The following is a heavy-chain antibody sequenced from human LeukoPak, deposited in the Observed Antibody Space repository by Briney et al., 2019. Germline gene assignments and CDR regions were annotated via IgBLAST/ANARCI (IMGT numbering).Heavy chain of an antibody. Sequence: SETLSLTCTVSGGSISSYYWSWIRQPAGKGLEWIGRIYTSRSTNYNPSLKSRVTMSVDTSKNQFSLKLSSVTAADTAVYYCARHPSVAAPFDYWGQGTLVTVSS. D-gene: IGHD2-15*01. CDR1: GGSISSYY. CDR2: IYTSRST. J-gene: IGHJ4*02. V-gene: IGHV4-4*07. CDR3: ARHPSVAAPFDY.